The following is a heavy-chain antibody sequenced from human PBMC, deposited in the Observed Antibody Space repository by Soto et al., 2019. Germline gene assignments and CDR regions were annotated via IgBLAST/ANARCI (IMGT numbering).Heavy chain of an antibody. V-gene: IGHV3-48*02. D-gene: IGHD2-15*01. CDR2: ISSSSSTI. CDR3: AREEYCSGGSCYHYNWFDP. J-gene: IGHJ5*02. CDR1: GFTFSSYS. Sequence: GSLRLSCAASGFTFSSYSMNWVRQAPGKGLEWVSYISSSSSTIYYADSVKGRFTISRDNAKNSLYLQMNSLRDEGTAVYYCAREEYCSGGSCYHYNWFDPWGQGTLVTVSS.